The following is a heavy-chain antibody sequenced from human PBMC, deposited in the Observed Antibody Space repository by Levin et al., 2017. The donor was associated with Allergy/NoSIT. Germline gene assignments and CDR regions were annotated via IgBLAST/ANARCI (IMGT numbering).Heavy chain of an antibody. J-gene: IGHJ3*02. CDR2: IYYSGDT. Sequence: TASETLSLTCTVSGGSIDSCGYYWNWLRPHPGMGLESIGYIYYSGDTYYNPSLESRVTIALDTSRNQFSLKLKSLTAADAAVYYCARRGYSYNDAFNIWGQGTMITVSS. CDR1: GGSIDSCGYY. CDR3: ARRGYSYNDAFNI. V-gene: IGHV4-31*03. D-gene: IGHD5-18*01.